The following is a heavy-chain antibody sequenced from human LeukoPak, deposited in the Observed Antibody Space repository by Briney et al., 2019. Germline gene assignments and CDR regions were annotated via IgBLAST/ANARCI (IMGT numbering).Heavy chain of an antibody. V-gene: IGHV3-21*01. CDR1: GFTFSSYS. CDR2: ISSSSSYI. J-gene: IGHJ3*01. D-gene: IGHD1-1*01. CDR3: ATANSGPDV. Sequence: GGSLRLSCAASGFTFSSYSMNWVRQAPGKGLEWVSSISSSSSYIYYADSVKGRFTISRDNAKNTLYLQMNSLGAEDTAVYYCATANSGPDVWGQGTTVTVSS.